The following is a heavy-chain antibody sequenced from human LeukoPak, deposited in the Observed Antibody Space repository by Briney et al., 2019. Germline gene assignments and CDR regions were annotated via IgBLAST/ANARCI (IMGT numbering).Heavy chain of an antibody. CDR2: INHSGST. J-gene: IGHJ6*03. CDR3: ARRVSSGYYYPNRYYYYYMDV. Sequence: SETLSLTCAVYGGSFSGYYWSWIRQPPGKGLEWIGEINHSGSTNYNPSLKSRVTISVDTSKNQFSLKLSSVTAAATAVYYCARRVSSGYYYPNRYYYYYMDVWGKGTTVTVSS. CDR1: GGSFSGYY. D-gene: IGHD3-22*01. V-gene: IGHV4-34*01.